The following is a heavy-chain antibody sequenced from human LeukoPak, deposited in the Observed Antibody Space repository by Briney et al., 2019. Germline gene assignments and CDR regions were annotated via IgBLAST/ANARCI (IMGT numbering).Heavy chain of an antibody. D-gene: IGHD4-23*01. CDR2: INHSGST. J-gene: IGHJ5*02. V-gene: IGHV4-34*01. Sequence: KPSETLSLTCAVYGWSSSGYYWSWIRQPPGKGLEWIGEINHSGSTNYNPSLKSQVTISVATSKNQFSLKLSSVTAAATAVYYCARAYGDYGGNSESDWFDPWGQGTLVTVSS. CDR3: ARAYGDYGGNSESDWFDP. CDR1: GWSSSGYY.